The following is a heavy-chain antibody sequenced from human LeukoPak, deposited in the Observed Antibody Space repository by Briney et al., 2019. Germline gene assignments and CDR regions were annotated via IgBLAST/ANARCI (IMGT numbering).Heavy chain of an antibody. J-gene: IGHJ4*02. D-gene: IGHD5-24*01. Sequence: SETLSLTCTVSGGSISSYYWSWIRQPPGKGLEWIGYIYYSGSTNYNPSLKSRVTISVDTSKNQFSLKLSSVTAADTAVYYCARLRDGRWLLEYWGQGTLVTVSS. V-gene: IGHV4-59*08. CDR3: ARLRDGRWLLEY. CDR2: IYYSGST. CDR1: GGSISSYY.